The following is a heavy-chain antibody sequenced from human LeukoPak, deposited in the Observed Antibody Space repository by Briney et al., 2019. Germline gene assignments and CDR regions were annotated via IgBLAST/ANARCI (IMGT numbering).Heavy chain of an antibody. CDR1: GGSFSGYY. CDR2: INHSGST. J-gene: IGHJ4*02. CDR3: ARGPTKYCSSTSCSKAKFDY. V-gene: IGHV4-34*01. D-gene: IGHD2-2*01. Sequence: PSETPSLTCAVYGGSFSGYYWSWIRQPPGKGLEWIGEINHSGSTNSNPSLKSRVTISVDTSKNQFSLKLSSVTAADTAVYYCARGPTKYCSSTSCSKAKFDYWGQGTLVTVSS.